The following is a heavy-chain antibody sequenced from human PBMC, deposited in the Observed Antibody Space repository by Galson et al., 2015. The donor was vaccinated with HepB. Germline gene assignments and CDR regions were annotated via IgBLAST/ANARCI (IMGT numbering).Heavy chain of an antibody. Sequence: GFTFSSYAMSWVRQAPGKGLEWVSAISGSGGSTYYADSVKGRFTISRDNSKNTLYLQMNSLRAEDTAVYYCAKDLAPKYDYVWVTWGQGTLVTVSS. D-gene: IGHD3-16*01. CDR2: ISGSGGST. CDR3: AKDLAPKYDYVWVT. V-gene: IGHV3-23*01. J-gene: IGHJ5*02. CDR1: GFTFSSYA.